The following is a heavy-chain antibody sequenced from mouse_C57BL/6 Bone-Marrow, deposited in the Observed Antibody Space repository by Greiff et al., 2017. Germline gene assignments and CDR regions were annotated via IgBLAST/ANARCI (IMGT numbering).Heavy chain of an antibody. CDR3: VLGGGFAY. V-gene: IGHV10-1*01. CDR2: IRSKSNNYAT. J-gene: IGHJ3*01. D-gene: IGHD4-1*01. Sequence: EVKEVESGGGLVQPKGSLKLSCAASGFSFNTYAMNWVRQAPGKGLEWVARIRSKSNNYATYYADSVKDRFTISRDDSESMLYLQMNNLKTEDTAMYYCVLGGGFAYWGQGTLVTVSA. CDR1: GFSFNTYA.